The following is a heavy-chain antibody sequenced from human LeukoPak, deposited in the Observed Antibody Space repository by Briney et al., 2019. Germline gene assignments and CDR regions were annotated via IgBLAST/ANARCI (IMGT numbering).Heavy chain of an antibody. CDR3: ARGLNKMRYGSGSSRHFDY. D-gene: IGHD3-10*01. CDR2: IYHSGST. J-gene: IGHJ4*02. Sequence: SETLSLTCTVSGYSISSGYYWGWIRQPPGKGLEWIGSIYHSGSTNYNPSLKSRVTISVDTSKNQFSLKLSSVTAADTAVYYCARGLNKMRYGSGSSRHFDYWGQGTLVTVSS. CDR1: GYSISSGYY. V-gene: IGHV4-38-2*02.